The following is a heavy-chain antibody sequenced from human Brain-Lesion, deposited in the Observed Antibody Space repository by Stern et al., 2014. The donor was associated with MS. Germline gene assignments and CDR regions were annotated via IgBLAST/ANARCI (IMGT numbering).Heavy chain of an antibody. D-gene: IGHD2-15*01. V-gene: IGHV4-39*02. J-gene: IGHJ5*02. CDR2: IYYSGNT. CDR1: GGSVSSTSYA. Sequence: VQLVESGPGLVKPSETLSLTCTVAGGSVSSTSYAWAWIRQPPGQGLEWIGTIYYSGNTSSSPSLKSRLTISLHTYKHPFPLRRSSVTAADTAVYYCAGEEDIRYCSGGSCTGNWFDPWGQGTLVTVSS. CDR3: AGEEDIRYCSGGSCTGNWFDP.